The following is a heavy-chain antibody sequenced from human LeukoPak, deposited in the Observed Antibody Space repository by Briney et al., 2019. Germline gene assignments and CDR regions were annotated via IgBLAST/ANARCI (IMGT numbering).Heavy chain of an antibody. V-gene: IGHV4-34*01. D-gene: IGHD3-10*01. Sequence: PSETLSLTCAVYGGSFSGYYWSWIRQPPGKGLEWIGEINHSGSTNYNPSLKSRVTISVDTSKNQFSLKLSPVTAADTAVFYCATDGRAYYYGSWSYYKSASPSDYLGQGRMVTDSS. CDR3: ATDGRAYYYGSWSYYKSASPSDY. J-gene: IGHJ4*02. CDR2: INHSGST. CDR1: GGSFSGYY.